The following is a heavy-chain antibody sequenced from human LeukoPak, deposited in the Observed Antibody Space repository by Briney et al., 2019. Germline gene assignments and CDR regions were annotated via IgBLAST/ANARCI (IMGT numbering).Heavy chain of an antibody. CDR3: ARDSGIYRTIDY. D-gene: IGHD1-26*01. J-gene: IGHJ4*02. CDR2: ISSSTYI. CDR1: GFTFNNYS. Sequence: PGGSLRLSCVASGFTFNNYSMNWVRQAPGKGLEWVSSISSSTYIYHADSVKGRFTISRDNAKNSLYLQVNSLRAEDTAVYYCARDSGIYRTIDYWGQGTLVTVSS. V-gene: IGHV3-21*01.